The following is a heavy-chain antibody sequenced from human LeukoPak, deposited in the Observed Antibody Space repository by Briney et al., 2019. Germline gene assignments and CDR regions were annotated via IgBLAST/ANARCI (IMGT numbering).Heavy chain of an antibody. V-gene: IGHV3-20*04. J-gene: IGHJ4*02. CDR2: INWDGYST. D-gene: IGHD3-10*01. Sequence: PGGSLRLSCAASGFTFSSYEMNWVRQAPGKGLEWVSGINWDGYSTGYADSVKGRFTISRDNAKNSLFLQMNSLGAEDTALYYCARARRGSSYYFDCWGQGTLVTVSS. CDR1: GFTFSSYE. CDR3: ARARRGSSYYFDC.